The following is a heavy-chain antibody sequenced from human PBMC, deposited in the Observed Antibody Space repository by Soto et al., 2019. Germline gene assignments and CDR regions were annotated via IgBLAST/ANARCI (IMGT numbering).Heavy chain of an antibody. CDR2: IYYSGST. CDR1: GGSVSSGNYY. D-gene: IGHD6-13*01. CDR3: ARSPISDGAAGTGTYYFDY. J-gene: IGHJ4*02. V-gene: IGHV4-61*01. Sequence: SETLSLTCTVSGGSVSSGNYYWNWIRQPPGKGLDWIGYIYYSGSTNYNPSLKSRVTISVDTSKNQFSLKLSSVTAADTAVYYCARSPISDGAAGTGTYYFDYWGQGTLVTVSS.